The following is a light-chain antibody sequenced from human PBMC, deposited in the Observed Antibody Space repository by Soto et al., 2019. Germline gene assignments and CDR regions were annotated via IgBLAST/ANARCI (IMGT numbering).Light chain of an antibody. V-gene: IGKV3-20*01. Sequence: EIVLTQSPVTLSLSPGERATLSCRASQSLSSIYLAWYQQKPGQAPRLLIHGASSRATGIPDRFSGSGSGTDFTLTFSRLEPEDFAVYYCQQYGSSPRTFGQGTKLEIK. CDR1: QSLSSIY. CDR3: QQYGSSPRT. CDR2: GAS. J-gene: IGKJ1*01.